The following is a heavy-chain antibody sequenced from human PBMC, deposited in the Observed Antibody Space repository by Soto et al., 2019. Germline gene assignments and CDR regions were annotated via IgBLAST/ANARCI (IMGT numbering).Heavy chain of an antibody. D-gene: IGHD5-18*01. CDR2: INSDGSST. CDR3: ARDIGYSYGLWYFDL. Sequence: EVQLVESGGGLVQPGGSLRLSCAASGFTFSSYWMHWVRQAPGKGLVWVSLINSDGSSTSYADSVKGRFTISRDNAKNTLYLQMNSLRAEDTAVYYCARDIGYSYGLWYFDLWGRGTLVTVSS. J-gene: IGHJ2*01. CDR1: GFTFSSYW. V-gene: IGHV3-74*01.